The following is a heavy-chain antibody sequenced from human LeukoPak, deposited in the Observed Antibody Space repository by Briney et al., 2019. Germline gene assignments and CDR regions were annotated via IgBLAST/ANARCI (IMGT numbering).Heavy chain of an antibody. D-gene: IGHD3-16*01. CDR2: ISWNSGSI. Sequence: GGSLRLSCAASGFTFDDYAMHWVRQAPGKGLEWVSGISWNSGSIGYADSVKGRFTISRDNAKNSLYLQMNSLRAEDTAVYYCARDPFTYYDYVWGIYYFDYWGQGTLVTVSS. J-gene: IGHJ4*02. CDR3: ARDPFTYYDYVWGIYYFDY. CDR1: GFTFDDYA. V-gene: IGHV3-9*01.